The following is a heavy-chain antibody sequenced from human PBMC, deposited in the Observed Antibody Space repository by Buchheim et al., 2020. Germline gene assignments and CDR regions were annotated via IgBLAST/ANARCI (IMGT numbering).Heavy chain of an antibody. V-gene: IGHV3-48*03. CDR2: ISSSGSTI. Sequence: EVQLVESGGGLVQPGGSLRLSCAASGFTFSSYEMNWVRQAPGKGLEWVSYISSSGSTIYYADSVKGRFTISRDNAKNSLYLKMNSLRAEDTAVYYCASGYYDSSGYYHPFDYWGQGTL. D-gene: IGHD3-22*01. J-gene: IGHJ4*02. CDR3: ASGYYDSSGYYHPFDY. CDR1: GFTFSSYE.